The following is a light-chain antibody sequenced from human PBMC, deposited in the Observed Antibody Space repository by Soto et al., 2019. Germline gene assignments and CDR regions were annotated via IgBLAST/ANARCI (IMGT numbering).Light chain of an antibody. CDR3: QQYGRSPPMYT. Sequence: EIVLAQSPGTLSLSPGERATLSCTASQSVGNTYLAWYQQKPGQAPRLLIYGSSSRATGITDRFSGSRSGTDFTLTISRLEPEDFAVYYCQQYGRSPPMYTFGQGTRLETK. V-gene: IGKV3-20*01. J-gene: IGKJ2*01. CDR2: GSS. CDR1: QSVGNTY.